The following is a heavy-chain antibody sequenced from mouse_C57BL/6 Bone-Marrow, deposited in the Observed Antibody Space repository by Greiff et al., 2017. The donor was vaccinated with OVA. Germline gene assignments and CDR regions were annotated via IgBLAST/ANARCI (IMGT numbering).Heavy chain of an antibody. J-gene: IGHJ4*01. CDR1: GYAFSSYW. CDR3: ARGYYGSSFYYYAMDD. V-gene: IGHV1-80*01. Sequence: VKLVESGAELVKPGASVKISCKASGYAFSSYWMNWVKQRPGKGLEWIGQIYPGDGDTNYNGKFKGKATLTADKSSSTAYMQLSSLTSEDSAVYFCARGYYGSSFYYYAMDDWGQGTSVTVSS. CDR2: IYPGDGDT. D-gene: IGHD1-1*01.